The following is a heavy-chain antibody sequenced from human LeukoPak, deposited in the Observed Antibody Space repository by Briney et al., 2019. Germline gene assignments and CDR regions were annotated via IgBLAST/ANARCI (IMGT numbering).Heavy chain of an antibody. CDR1: GDSISRHF. Sequence: SETLSLTCTVPGDSISRHFWSWIRQPPGKGLEWIGYIYYSGSTNCNPSLKDRVTMSLDTSNNQFSLDLSSVTATDTAVYYCARHGKTWFGEYPRPYKWFDLWGQGTLVSVSS. D-gene: IGHD3-10*01. J-gene: IGHJ5*02. V-gene: IGHV4-59*08. CDR2: IYYSGST. CDR3: ARHGKTWFGEYPRPYKWFDL.